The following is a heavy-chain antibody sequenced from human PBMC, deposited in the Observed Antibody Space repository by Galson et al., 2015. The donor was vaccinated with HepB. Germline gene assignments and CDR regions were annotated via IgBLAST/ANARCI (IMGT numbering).Heavy chain of an antibody. CDR3: AKAEGAYDSSGYGGYFDY. V-gene: IGHV3-23*01. J-gene: IGHJ4*02. CDR1: GFTFSSYA. Sequence: SLRLSCAASGFTFSSYAMSWVRQAPGKGLEWVSAISGSGGSTYYADSVKGRFTISRDNSKNTLYLQMNSLRAEDTAVYYCAKAEGAYDSSGYGGYFDYWGQGTLVTVSS. CDR2: ISGSGGST. D-gene: IGHD3-22*01.